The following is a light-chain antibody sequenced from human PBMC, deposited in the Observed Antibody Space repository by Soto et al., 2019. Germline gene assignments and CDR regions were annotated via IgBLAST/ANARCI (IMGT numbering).Light chain of an antibody. Sequence: DISMTQSPATLSPSGGERVTLSCRASQSVRSWVAWYQQKPGTAPKLLIFDASRLESGVPSRFSGSASGTEFTLTISSLQPDDFATYYCQQYDNYPLTFGGGTKVEIK. CDR2: DAS. J-gene: IGKJ4*01. CDR3: QQYDNYPLT. CDR1: QSVRSW. V-gene: IGKV1-5*01.